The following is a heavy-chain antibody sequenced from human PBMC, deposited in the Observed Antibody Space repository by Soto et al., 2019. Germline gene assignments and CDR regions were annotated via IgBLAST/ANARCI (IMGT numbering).Heavy chain of an antibody. CDR3: ARGRYGDY. CDR1: GYGFTTYG. V-gene: IGHV1-18*01. D-gene: IGHD1-26*01. Sequence: QVHLVQSGAEVKKPGASVKVSCKGSGYGFTTYGITWVRQAPGQGLEWMAWISAHNGNTNYAQKLQGRVTVTRDTTTGTGFMGAEGLETGDTGGDFLARGRYGDYWGQGALVTVSS. J-gene: IGHJ4*02. CDR2: ISAHNGNT.